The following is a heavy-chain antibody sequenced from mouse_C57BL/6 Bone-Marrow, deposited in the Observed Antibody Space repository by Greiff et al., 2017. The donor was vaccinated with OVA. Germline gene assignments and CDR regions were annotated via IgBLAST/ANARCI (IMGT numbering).Heavy chain of an antibody. Sequence: VQLQQPGAELVRPGSSVKLSCKASDYTFTSYWMDWVKQRPGQGLEWIGNIYPSDSETHYNQKFKDKATLTVDKSSSTAYMQLSSLTSEDSAVYYCARWGYGSSSYYYAMDYWGQGTSVTVSS. V-gene: IGHV1-61*01. CDR1: DYTFTSYW. J-gene: IGHJ4*01. D-gene: IGHD1-1*01. CDR3: ARWGYGSSSYYYAMDY. CDR2: IYPSDSET.